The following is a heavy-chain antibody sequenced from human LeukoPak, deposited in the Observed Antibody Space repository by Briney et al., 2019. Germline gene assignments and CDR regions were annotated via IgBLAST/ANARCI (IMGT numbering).Heavy chain of an antibody. CDR1: GFTFSSYT. V-gene: IGHV3-23*01. J-gene: IGHJ3*02. CDR2: MGGST. CDR3: AKDWPSEWQQLPDYYALDI. D-gene: IGHD6-13*01. Sequence: PGGSLRLSCAASGFTFSSYTMTWVRQAPGKGLEWVSAMGGSTYYADSVKGRFTISSDNSKNTLYLQMNSLRADDTAVYYCAKDWPSEWQQLPDYYALDIWAKGQWSPRL.